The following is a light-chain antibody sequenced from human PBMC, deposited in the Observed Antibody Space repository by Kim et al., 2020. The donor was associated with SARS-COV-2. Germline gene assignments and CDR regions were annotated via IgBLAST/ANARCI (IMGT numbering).Light chain of an antibody. V-gene: IGKV3-15*01. CDR3: QQYNNWPPLT. CDR1: QSVSNK. J-gene: IGKJ4*01. CDR2: GAS. Sequence: YPGERVALSCRASQSVSNKLAWYQQKPGQAPRHLIYGASTRATGIPARFSGSGSGTEFTLTISSLQSEDFAVYYCQQYNNWPPLTFGGGTKVDIK.